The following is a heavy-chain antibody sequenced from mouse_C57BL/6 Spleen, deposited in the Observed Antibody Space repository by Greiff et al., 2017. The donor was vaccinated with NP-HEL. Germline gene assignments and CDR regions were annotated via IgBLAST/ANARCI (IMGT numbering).Heavy chain of an antibody. Sequence: QVQLKQSGAELVRPGTSVKVSCKASGYAFTNYLIEWVKQRPGQGLEWIGVINPGSGGTKYNEKFKGKATLTADKSSSTASMQLSSLTSEDSAVYFCARWLPYYFDYWGQGTTLTVSS. CDR3: ARWLPYYFDY. J-gene: IGHJ2*01. CDR1: GYAFTNYL. CDR2: INPGSGGT. D-gene: IGHD2-2*01. V-gene: IGHV1-54*01.